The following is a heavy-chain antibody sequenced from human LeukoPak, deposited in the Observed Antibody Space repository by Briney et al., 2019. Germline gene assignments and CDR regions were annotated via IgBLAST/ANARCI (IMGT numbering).Heavy chain of an antibody. J-gene: IGHJ4*02. D-gene: IGHD5-18*01. CDR2: IYYSGST. CDR3: ARRDTTMVYFDY. V-gene: IGHV4-59*08. CDR1: GGSISRYS. Sequence: SETLSLTCTVSGGSISRYSWSWIRQPPGKGLEWIGYIYYSGSTNYNPSLKSRVTISVDTSKNQFSLKLSSVTAADTAVYYCARRDTTMVYFDYWGQGTLVTVSS.